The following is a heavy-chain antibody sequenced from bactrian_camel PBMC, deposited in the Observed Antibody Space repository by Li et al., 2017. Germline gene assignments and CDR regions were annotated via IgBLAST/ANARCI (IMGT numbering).Heavy chain of an antibody. Sequence: HVQLVESGGGSVQAGGSLRLSCVPSEYTYTSFCWAWIRQAPGSERERVATHDRSVSTTYADSVKGRFTISRDHAKDILYLQVNSLKPEDTAMYYCAADLVFRHRCDRNDYDYWGQGTQVTVS. CDR3: AADLVFRHRCDRNDYDY. J-gene: IGHJ4*01. D-gene: IGHD1*01. CDR1: EYTYTSFC. V-gene: IGHV3S26*01. CDR2: HDRSVST.